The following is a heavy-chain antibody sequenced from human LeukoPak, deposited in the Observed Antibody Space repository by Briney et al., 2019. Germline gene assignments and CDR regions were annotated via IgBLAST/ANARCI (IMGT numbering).Heavy chain of an antibody. CDR1: GGSISSYY. D-gene: IGHD2-15*01. Sequence: SETLSLTCTVSGGSISSYYWSRIRQPPGKGLERIGYIYYSGSTNYNPSLKSRVTISVDTSKNQFSLKLSSVTAADTAVYYCARWVVAATVDAFDIWGQGTMVTVSS. J-gene: IGHJ3*02. CDR2: IYYSGST. CDR3: ARWVVAATVDAFDI. V-gene: IGHV4-59*01.